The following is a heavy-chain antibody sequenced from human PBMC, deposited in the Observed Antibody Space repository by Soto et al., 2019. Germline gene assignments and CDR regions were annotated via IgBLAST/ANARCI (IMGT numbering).Heavy chain of an antibody. V-gene: IGHV3-74*01. J-gene: IGHJ5*02. CDR2: INSDGSST. CDR3: ARAIHTVTTFFHP. CDR1: GFTFSSYW. D-gene: IGHD4-17*01. Sequence: GGSLRLSCAASGFTFSSYWMHWVRQAPGKGLVWVSRINSDGSSTSYADSVKGRFTISRDNAKNTLYLQINSLRAEDTAVYYCARAIHTVTTFFHPWGQGTLVTVSS.